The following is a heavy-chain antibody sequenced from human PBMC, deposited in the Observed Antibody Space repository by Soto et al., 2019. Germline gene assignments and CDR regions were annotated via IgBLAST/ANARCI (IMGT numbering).Heavy chain of an antibody. CDR3: AREEAVRIGRWLDP. V-gene: IGHV4-31*11. Sequence: QVQLQESGPGLVKPSQTLSLSCAVSGVSISSTNHFWNWTRQPTGKGLEWIGLINYSGTTYDNPSFKRRVAKSLDTSRKHFSLRMTYVTAADTAVYYCAREEAVRIGRWLDPWGQGT. J-gene: IGHJ5*02. D-gene: IGHD2-15*01. CDR1: GVSISSTNHF. CDR2: INYSGTT.